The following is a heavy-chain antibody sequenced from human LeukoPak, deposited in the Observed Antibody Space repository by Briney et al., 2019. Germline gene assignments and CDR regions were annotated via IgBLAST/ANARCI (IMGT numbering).Heavy chain of an antibody. V-gene: IGHV3-7*05. CDR2: IKQDGSEK. D-gene: IGHD6-13*01. CDR1: GFTFSSHW. CDR3: ASRSGYTSSWSAFDN. Sequence: GGSLILSCAASGFTFSSHWMSWVRQAPGKGLEWVANIKQDGSEKYYVDSVKGRFTISRDNAKNSLYLQMNSLRAEDTAVYFCASRSGYTSSWSAFDNWGQGTLVTVSS. J-gene: IGHJ4*02.